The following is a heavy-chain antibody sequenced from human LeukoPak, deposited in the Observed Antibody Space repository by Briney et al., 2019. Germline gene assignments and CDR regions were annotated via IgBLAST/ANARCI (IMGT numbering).Heavy chain of an antibody. CDR1: GGSFSGYY. J-gene: IGHJ4*02. Sequence: SETLSLTCAVSGGSFSGYYWSWIRQPPGKGLERFGEINHSGSTNYNPSLKSRVTISVDTSKNQFSLKLSSVTAADTAVYYCARGGSYYHEYYFDYWGQGTLVTVSS. V-gene: IGHV4-34*01. CDR2: INHSGST. CDR3: ARGGSYYHEYYFDY. D-gene: IGHD1-26*01.